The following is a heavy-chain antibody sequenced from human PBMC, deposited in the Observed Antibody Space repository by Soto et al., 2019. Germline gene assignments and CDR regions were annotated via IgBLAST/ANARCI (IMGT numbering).Heavy chain of an antibody. CDR3: ARDNIVSKGYGMDV. J-gene: IGHJ6*02. V-gene: IGHV4-4*07. D-gene: IGHD5-12*01. CDR2: IHTSGTF. Sequence: QVQLQESGPGLVKPSETLSLTCTVSGGSISGSYWSWVRQPAGKRLEWLGRIHTSGTFNYNPSLKSRVTMSVDTSKNQFSLKLSSVTAADTAVYFCARDNIVSKGYGMDVWGQGTTVTVSS. CDR1: GGSISGSY.